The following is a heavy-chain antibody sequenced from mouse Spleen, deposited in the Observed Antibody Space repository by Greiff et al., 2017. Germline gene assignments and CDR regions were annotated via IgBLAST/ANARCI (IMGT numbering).Heavy chain of an antibody. J-gene: IGHJ4*01. V-gene: IGHV2-6-1*01. CDR1: GFSLTSYG. Sequence: QVQLQETGPGLVAPSQSLSITCTVSGFSLTSYGVHWVRQPPGKGLEWLVVIWSDGSTNYNSALKSRLSISKDNSKSQVFLKMNSLQTDDTAMYYCARQIYDGYFLYAMDYWGQGTSVTVSS. D-gene: IGHD2-3*01. CDR3: ARQIYDGYFLYAMDY. CDR2: IWSDGST.